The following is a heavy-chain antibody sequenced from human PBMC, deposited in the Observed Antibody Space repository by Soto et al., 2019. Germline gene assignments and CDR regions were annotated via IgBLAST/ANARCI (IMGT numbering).Heavy chain of an antibody. V-gene: IGHV1-58*01. CDR1: GFTFTSSA. D-gene: IGHD3-9*01. CDR3: AADPIYDILTGYWYYYGMDV. Sequence: RASVKVSCKASGFTFTSSAVQWVRQARGQRLEWIGWIVVGSGNTNYAQKFQERVTITRGMSTSTAYMELSSLRSEDTAVYYCAADPIYDILTGYWYYYGMDVWGQGPRSPSP. CDR2: IVVGSGNT. J-gene: IGHJ6*02.